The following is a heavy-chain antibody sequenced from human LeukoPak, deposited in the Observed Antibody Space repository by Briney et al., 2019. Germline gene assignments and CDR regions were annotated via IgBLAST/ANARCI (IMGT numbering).Heavy chain of an antibody. CDR2: ITASGGT. J-gene: IGHJ1*01. V-gene: IGHV3-23*01. CDR1: GFTFSSYA. D-gene: IGHD3-16*02. Sequence: GGSLRLSCAASGFTFSSYAMSWVRQAPGKGLEWVSTITASGGTYYADSLKGRFTISRDNSKNTLYLQINSLRAEDTAVYYCAKELNDYVWGSYRYSLGYFQHWGQGTLVTVSS. CDR3: AKELNDYVWGSYRYSLGYFQH.